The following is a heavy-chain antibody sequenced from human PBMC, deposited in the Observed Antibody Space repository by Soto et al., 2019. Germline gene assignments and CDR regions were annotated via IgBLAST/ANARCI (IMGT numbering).Heavy chain of an antibody. V-gene: IGHV1-8*01. J-gene: IGHJ4*01. Sequence: AAVTVSCRGSVYTFTRYESNWVQQATGQGLEWMGWMNPNSGNTGYAQKFQGRVTMTRNTSISTAYMELSSLRSEDTAVYYCARSCSGGSCSTQFDYWGQGTLVTVSS. CDR1: VYTFTRYE. CDR3: ARSCSGGSCSTQFDY. CDR2: MNPNSGNT. D-gene: IGHD2-15*01.